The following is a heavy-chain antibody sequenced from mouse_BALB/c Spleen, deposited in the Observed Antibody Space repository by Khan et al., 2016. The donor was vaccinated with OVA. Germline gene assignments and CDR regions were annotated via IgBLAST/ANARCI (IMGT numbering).Heavy chain of an antibody. CDR1: GYTFTNFG. Sequence: QIQLVQSGPELKKPGETVKISCKASGYTFTNFGMNWVKQAPGKGLKWMGWINTNTGAPTYDEEFKGRFAFSLDTSARTAYLEINNFKNEDTATYFVARDHGSSYGWVAYWGQGTLVTVSA. V-gene: IGHV9-3*02. J-gene: IGHJ3*01. D-gene: IGHD1-1*01. CDR3: ARDHGSSYGWVAY. CDR2: INTNTGAP.